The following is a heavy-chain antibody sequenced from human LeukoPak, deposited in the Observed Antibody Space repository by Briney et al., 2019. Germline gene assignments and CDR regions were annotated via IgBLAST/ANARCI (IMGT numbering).Heavy chain of an antibody. Sequence: PSETLSLTCTVSGVSIRSYYWSWIRQPPGKGLEWIGYIYYSGSINYNPSLKSRVTISVDTSKNQFSLKLSSVTAADTAVYYCASSAYRYFDLWGRGTLVTVSS. CDR1: GVSIRSYY. CDR3: ASSAYRYFDL. CDR2: IYYSGSI. V-gene: IGHV4-59*01. J-gene: IGHJ2*01.